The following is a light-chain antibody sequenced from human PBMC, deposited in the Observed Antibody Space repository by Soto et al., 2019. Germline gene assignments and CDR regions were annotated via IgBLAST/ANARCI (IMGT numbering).Light chain of an antibody. J-gene: IGKJ1*01. V-gene: IGKV1-39*01. CDR2: AAS. Sequence: IKLNQSPSSLSATVGDRVTITCRASQSISSYLNWYQQKPGKAPKLLIYAASSLQSGVPSRFSGSGSGTDFTLTISSLQPEDFATYYCQQSYSTSWTFGQGTKVAIK. CDR1: QSISSY. CDR3: QQSYSTSWT.